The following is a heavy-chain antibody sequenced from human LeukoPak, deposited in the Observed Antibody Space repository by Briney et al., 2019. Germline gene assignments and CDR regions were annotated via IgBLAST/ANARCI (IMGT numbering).Heavy chain of an antibody. CDR1: GFTFSSYA. CDR3: AKVLSGNLWFGELWGFYFDY. CDR2: ISGSGGST. V-gene: IGHV3-23*01. J-gene: IGHJ4*02. D-gene: IGHD3-10*01. Sequence: GGSLRLSCAASGFTFSSYAMSWVRQAPGKGLEWVSDISGSGGSTYYPDSVKGRFTISRDNSKNTLYLQMNSLRAEDTAVYYCAKVLSGNLWFGELWGFYFDYWGQGTLVTVSS.